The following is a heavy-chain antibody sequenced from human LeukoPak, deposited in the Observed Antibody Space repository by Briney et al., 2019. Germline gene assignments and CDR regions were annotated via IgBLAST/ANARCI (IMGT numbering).Heavy chain of an antibody. V-gene: IGHV3-21*01. Sequence: GGSLRLSCAASGFTFSSYSMNWVRQAPGKGLEWVSSISSSSSYIYYADSVKGRFTISRDNAKNSLYLQMNSLRAEDTAVYYCARDGVPLGYCSGGSCYPYYFDYWGQGTLVTVSS. CDR2: ISSSSSYI. J-gene: IGHJ4*02. D-gene: IGHD2-15*01. CDR3: ARDGVPLGYCSGGSCYPYYFDY. CDR1: GFTFSSYS.